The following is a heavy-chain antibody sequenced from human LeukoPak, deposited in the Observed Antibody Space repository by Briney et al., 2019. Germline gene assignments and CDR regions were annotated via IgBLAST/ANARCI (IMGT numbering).Heavy chain of an antibody. V-gene: IGHV4-39*01. Sequence: SETLSLTCGVSGVSMSSSSYYWGWIRQPPGKGLEWIGSIYYSGSTYYNPSLKSRVTISVDSSKNLCSLKLSSVTAADSAVYYCARHGTVTHRFDYWGQGTLVTVSS. CDR1: GVSMSSSSYY. CDR2: IYYSGST. J-gene: IGHJ4*02. D-gene: IGHD4-17*01. CDR3: ARHGTVTHRFDY.